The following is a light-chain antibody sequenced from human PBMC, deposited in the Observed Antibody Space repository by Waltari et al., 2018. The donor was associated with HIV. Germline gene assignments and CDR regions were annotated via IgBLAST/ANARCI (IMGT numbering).Light chain of an antibody. V-gene: IGKV3-15*01. CDR2: GAS. J-gene: IGKJ2*01. CDR3: QHYNTWPYT. Sequence: ERVLTQSPVTLFVSPGERATLSCTASQNIGNNLAWYQYKPGQAPRLRLYGASTRATGIPARFSGGGSATEFTLTIDNLQSADSAFYYCQHYNTWPYTFGRGTKLGI. CDR1: QNIGNN.